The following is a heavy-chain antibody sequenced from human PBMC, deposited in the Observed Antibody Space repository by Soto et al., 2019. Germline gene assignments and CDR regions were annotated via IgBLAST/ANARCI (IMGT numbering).Heavy chain of an antibody. V-gene: IGHV4-61*01. J-gene: IGHJ6*02. CDR3: ARGIEGWYQGRYYYGMDV. Sequence: QVQLQESGPGLVKPSETLSLTCTVSGGSVSSGSYYWSWIRQPPGKGLEWIGYIYYSGSTNYNPSLNSRVTISVDTSKNQFSLKLSSVNAADTAVYYCARGIEGWYQGRYYYGMDVWGQGTTVTVSS. CDR2: IYYSGST. CDR1: GGSVSSGSYY. D-gene: IGHD6-19*01.